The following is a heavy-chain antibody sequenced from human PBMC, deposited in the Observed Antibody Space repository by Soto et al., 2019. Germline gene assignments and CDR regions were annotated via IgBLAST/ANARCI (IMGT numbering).Heavy chain of an antibody. CDR1: GFTFDDYA. CDR3: AKARHWNDFDY. D-gene: IGHD1-1*01. CDR2: ISWNSGSI. J-gene: IGHJ4*02. Sequence: EVQLVESGGGLVQPGRSLRLSCAASGFTFDDYAMHWVRQAPGKGLEWVSGISWNSGSIGYADSVKGRFTISRDNAKNSLYLQMNSLRAEDTALYYWAKARHWNDFDYWGQGTLVTVSS. V-gene: IGHV3-9*01.